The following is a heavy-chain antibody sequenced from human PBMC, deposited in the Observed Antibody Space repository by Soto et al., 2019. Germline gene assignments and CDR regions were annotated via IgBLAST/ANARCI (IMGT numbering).Heavy chain of an antibody. J-gene: IGHJ4*02. CDR3: AKPRGYYDSSGYPTPDY. V-gene: IGHV3-48*01. Sequence: EVQLVESGGGLVQPGGSLRLSCAASGFTFNGYNMNWVRQAPGKGLEWVSYISSSSGTIYYADSVKGRFTISRDNAKNSLYLQMNSLRAEDTAVYYCAKPRGYYDSSGYPTPDYWGQGTLVTVSS. CDR2: ISSSSGTI. CDR1: GFTFNGYN. D-gene: IGHD3-22*01.